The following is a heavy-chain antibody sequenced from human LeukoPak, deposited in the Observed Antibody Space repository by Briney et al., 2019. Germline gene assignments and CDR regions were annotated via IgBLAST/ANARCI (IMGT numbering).Heavy chain of an antibody. CDR3: ARGISDSWDQYYYYYMDV. V-gene: IGHV3-66*02. CDR2: IYSGGST. D-gene: IGHD6-13*01. J-gene: IGHJ6*03. CDR1: GFTVSSNY. Sequence: GGSLRLSCAASGFTVSSNYMSWVRQAPGKGLEWVSVIYSGGSTYYADSVKGRFTISRDNSKNTLYLQMNSLRAEDTAVYYCARGISDSWDQYYYYYMDVWGKGTTVTVSS.